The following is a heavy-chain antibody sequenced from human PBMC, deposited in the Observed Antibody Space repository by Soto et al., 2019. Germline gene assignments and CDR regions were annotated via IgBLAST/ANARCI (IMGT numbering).Heavy chain of an antibody. Sequence: QVQLVQSGAEVKKPGSSVRVSCKASGGTFSSYAISWVRQAPGQGLEWMGGIIPIFGTANYAQKFQGRVTITVDESTSTAYMELSSLRSEDTAVYYCARYRIAGSKYYYGMDVWGQGTTVTISS. V-gene: IGHV1-69*01. CDR3: ARYRIAGSKYYYGMDV. D-gene: IGHD6-13*01. CDR2: IIPIFGTA. CDR1: GGTFSSYA. J-gene: IGHJ6*02.